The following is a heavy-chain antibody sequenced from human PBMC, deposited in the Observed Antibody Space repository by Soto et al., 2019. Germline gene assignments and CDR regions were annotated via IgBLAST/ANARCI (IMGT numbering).Heavy chain of an antibody. V-gene: IGHV4-34*01. Sequence: LSXTCALYGGSLIGYYWSWIRQPPGKGMEWIGEINHSGSTNYNPSLKSRVTISVDTSKNQFSLKLSSVTAADTAVYYCARDRRKTVVVTAANLYYYYGMDVWGQGTTVTVSS. J-gene: IGHJ6*02. CDR3: ARDRRKTVVVTAANLYYYYGMDV. CDR1: GGSLIGYY. D-gene: IGHD2-2*01. CDR2: INHSGST.